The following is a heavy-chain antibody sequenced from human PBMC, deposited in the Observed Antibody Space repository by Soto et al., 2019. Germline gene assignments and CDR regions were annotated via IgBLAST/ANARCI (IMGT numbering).Heavy chain of an antibody. V-gene: IGHV1-69*13. J-gene: IGHJ6*02. D-gene: IGHD3-3*01. CDR1: GGTFSSYA. CDR2: IIPIFGTA. Sequence: SVKVSCKASGGTFSSYAISWVRQAPGQGLEWMGGIIPIFGTANYAQKFQGRVTITADESTSTAYMELSSLRSEDTAVYYCARSFGVVIILDYYYGMDVWGQGTTVTVSS. CDR3: ARSFGVVIILDYYYGMDV.